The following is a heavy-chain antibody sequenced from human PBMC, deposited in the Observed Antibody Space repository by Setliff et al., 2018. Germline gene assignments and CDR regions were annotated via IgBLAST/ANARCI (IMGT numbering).Heavy chain of an antibody. D-gene: IGHD1-26*01. CDR1: GGTFSSYA. CDR3: AIPSSGNFYFDY. J-gene: IGHJ4*02. CDR2: IIPIFGTA. V-gene: IGHV1-69*13. Sequence: GASVKVSCKASGGTFSSYAITWVRQAPGQGLEWMGGIIPIFGTAKYAQNYQGRVTITADQSTRTAYMELSSLRSEDTAVYYCAIPSSGNFYFDYWVQGTLVTAPQ.